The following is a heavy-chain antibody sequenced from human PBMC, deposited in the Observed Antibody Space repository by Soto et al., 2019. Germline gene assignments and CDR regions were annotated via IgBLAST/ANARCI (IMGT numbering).Heavy chain of an antibody. V-gene: IGHV3-30*02. CDR1: GFTFSSYG. D-gene: IGHD4-17*01. CDR3: AKQHGDYEMGSPHFDY. CDR2: IWYDGSNK. J-gene: IGHJ4*02. Sequence: GGSLRLSCAASGFTFSSYGMHWVRQAPGKGLEWVAVIWYDGSNKYYADSVKGRFTISRDNSKNTLYLQMNSLRAEDTAVYYCAKQHGDYEMGSPHFDYWGQGTLVTV.